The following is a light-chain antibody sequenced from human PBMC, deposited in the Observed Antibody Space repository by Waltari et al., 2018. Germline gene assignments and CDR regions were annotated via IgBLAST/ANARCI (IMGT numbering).Light chain of an antibody. J-gene: IGLJ2*01. CDR3: QARDRSTAGV. CDR1: KLGDKY. V-gene: IGLV3-1*01. CDR2: HDS. Sequence: SYELTQPPSVSVSPGQTASITCSGDKLGDKYACWYQQKPGQSPVLVIYHDSKRPTGIPERLPGSNSGNTATLTISGSQSMDEADYYWQARDRSTAGVFGGGTKLTVL.